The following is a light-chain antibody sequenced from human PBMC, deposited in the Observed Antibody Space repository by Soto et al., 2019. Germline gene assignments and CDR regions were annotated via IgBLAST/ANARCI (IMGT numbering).Light chain of an antibody. CDR3: QQANSFPPWT. V-gene: IGKV1-5*03. J-gene: IGKJ1*01. Sequence: DIQMTQSPSTLSASVGDRVTITCRASQSISSWLAWYQQKPGKAPNLLIYKASSLESGVPSRFSGSGSGTEFTLTISSLQPDDFATYYCQQANSFPPWTFGQGTKVEIK. CDR1: QSISSW. CDR2: KAS.